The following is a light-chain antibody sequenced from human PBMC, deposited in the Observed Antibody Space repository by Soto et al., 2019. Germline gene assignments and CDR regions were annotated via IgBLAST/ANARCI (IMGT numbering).Light chain of an antibody. J-gene: IGKJ4*01. CDR2: AAS. V-gene: IGKV1-39*01. CDR3: QQSYSTPFT. Sequence: GDRVTITCRASQSISSFLNWYQQKPGEAPKLLIYAASSLQSGVPSRFSGSGSGTDFTLTISSLQPEDFATYYCQQSYSTPFTFGGGTKVEIK. CDR1: QSISSF.